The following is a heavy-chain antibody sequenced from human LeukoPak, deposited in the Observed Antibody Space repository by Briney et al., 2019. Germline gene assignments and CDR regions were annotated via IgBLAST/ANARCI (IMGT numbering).Heavy chain of an antibody. CDR1: GFTFSSYA. J-gene: IGHJ4*02. V-gene: IGHV3-30*04. CDR3: ARGPYSSSSEFAAAPD. CDR2: ISYDGSNK. Sequence: GGSLRLSCAASGFTFSSYAMHWVRQAPGKGLEWVAVISYDGSNKYYADSVKGRFTISRDNSKNTLYLQMNGLRAEDTAVYYCARGPYSSSSEFAAAPDWGQGTLVTVSS. D-gene: IGHD6-13*01.